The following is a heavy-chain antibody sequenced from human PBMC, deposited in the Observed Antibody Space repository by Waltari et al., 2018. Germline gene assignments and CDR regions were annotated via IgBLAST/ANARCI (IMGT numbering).Heavy chain of an antibody. Sequence: QVQLVESGGGVVQPGRSLRLSCAASGCTFRNFGINWARQAPGKGLEWVAVISRDGNNQYYGDSVKGRFTISRDTSKNTVYLQMNSLRPEDTAVYFCAKTRLGTASDFDYWGQGALVTVSS. J-gene: IGHJ4*02. D-gene: IGHD5-18*01. V-gene: IGHV3-30*18. CDR3: AKTRLGTASDFDY. CDR1: GCTFRNFG. CDR2: ISRDGNNQ.